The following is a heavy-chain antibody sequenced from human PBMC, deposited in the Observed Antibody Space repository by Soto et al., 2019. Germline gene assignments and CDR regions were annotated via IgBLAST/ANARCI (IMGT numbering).Heavy chain of an antibody. Sequence: GESLKISCKGSGYSFTSYWIGWVRQMPGKGLEWMGIIYPGDSDTRYSPSFQGQVTISADKSISTAYLQWSSLKASDTAMYYCARHLPDCSGGSCYPKRMDVWGQGTTVTVSS. CDR1: GYSFTSYW. V-gene: IGHV5-51*01. J-gene: IGHJ6*02. D-gene: IGHD2-15*01. CDR3: ARHLPDCSGGSCYPKRMDV. CDR2: IYPGDSDT.